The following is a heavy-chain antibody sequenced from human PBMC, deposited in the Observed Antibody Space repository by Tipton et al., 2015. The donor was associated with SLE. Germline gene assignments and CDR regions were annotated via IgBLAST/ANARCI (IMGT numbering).Heavy chain of an antibody. CDR2: VHYSGTT. CDR3: ARNPTSYCSGGSCYSPWFDP. D-gene: IGHD2-15*01. CDR1: RGSITSYY. Sequence: TLSLTCTVSRGSITSYYWSWIRQPPGKGLEWIAYVHYSGTTNYNPSLRSRVTISIDTSESQFSLKLSSVTAADTAVYYCARNPTSYCSGGSCYSPWFDPWGQGTLVTVSS. J-gene: IGHJ5*02. V-gene: IGHV4-59*12.